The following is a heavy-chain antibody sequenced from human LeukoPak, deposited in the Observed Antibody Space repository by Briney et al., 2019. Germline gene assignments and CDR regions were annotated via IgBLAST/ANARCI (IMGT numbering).Heavy chain of an antibody. J-gene: IGHJ4*02. Sequence: SETLSLTCTVSGGSISSSSYYWGWIRQPPGKGLEWIGSIYYSGSTYYNPSLRSRVTISVDTSKNQFSLKLSSVTAADTAVYYCARDGRDGYNNFDYWGQGTLVTVSS. D-gene: IGHD5-24*01. CDR3: ARDGRDGYNNFDY. V-gene: IGHV4-39*07. CDR2: IYYSGST. CDR1: GGSISSSSYY.